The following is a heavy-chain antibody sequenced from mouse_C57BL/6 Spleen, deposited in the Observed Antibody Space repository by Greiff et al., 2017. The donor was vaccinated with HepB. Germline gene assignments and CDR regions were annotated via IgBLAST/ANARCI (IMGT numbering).Heavy chain of an antibody. CDR1: GYTFTSYW. CDR2: IDPSDSET. V-gene: IGHV1-52*01. D-gene: IGHD4-1*01. J-gene: IGHJ2*01. CDR3: ARAGDWEDY. Sequence: VQLQQSGAELVRPGSSVKLSCKASGYTFTSYWMHWVKQRPIQGLEWIGNIDPSDSETHYNQKFKDKATLTVDKSSSTAYMQLSSLTSEDSAVYYCARAGDWEDYWGQGTTLTVSS.